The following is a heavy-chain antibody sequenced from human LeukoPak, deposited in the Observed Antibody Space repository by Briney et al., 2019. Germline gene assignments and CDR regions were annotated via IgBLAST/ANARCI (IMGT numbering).Heavy chain of an antibody. CDR1: GFTFSSYS. CDR2: ISSSSSYI. J-gene: IGHJ4*02. CDR3: ARGGSGDIPVHY. D-gene: IGHD2-15*01. Sequence: GGSLRLSCAASGFTFSSYSMNWVRQAPGKGLEWVSSISSSSSYIYYADSVKGRFTISRDNAKNSLYLQMNSLRAEDTAVYYCARGGSGDIPVHYWGQGTLVTVSS. V-gene: IGHV3-21*01.